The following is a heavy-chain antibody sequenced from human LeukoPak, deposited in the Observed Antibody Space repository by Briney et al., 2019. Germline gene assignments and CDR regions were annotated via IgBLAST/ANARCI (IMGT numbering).Heavy chain of an antibody. CDR2: IYYSGST. CDR1: GGSISSNSYY. J-gene: IGHJ4*02. D-gene: IGHD3-9*01. Sequence: SETLSLTCTVSGGSISSNSYYWGWIRQPPGKGLEWIGSIYYSGSTYYNPSLKSRVTISVDTSKNQFSLKLSSVTAADTAVYYCARHAFDDSNFDYWGQGTLATVSS. CDR3: ARHAFDDSNFDY. V-gene: IGHV4-39*01.